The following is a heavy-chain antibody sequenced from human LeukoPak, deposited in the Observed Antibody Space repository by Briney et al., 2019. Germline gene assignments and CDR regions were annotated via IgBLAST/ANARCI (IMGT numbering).Heavy chain of an antibody. D-gene: IGHD2-2*01. J-gene: IGHJ5*02. CDR1: GGSINRSTYY. Sequence: SESLSLTCTVSGGSINRSTYYWGWLRLAPGKGLEWIGSMFSNGNTYYNPSLKSRVAISLDRSKSEFSLKLTSVTAADTAVYYCARQGYCTSGSCYARSEFDPWGQGTLVIVSS. CDR3: ARQGYCTSGSCYARSEFDP. CDR2: MFSNGNT. V-gene: IGHV4-39*01.